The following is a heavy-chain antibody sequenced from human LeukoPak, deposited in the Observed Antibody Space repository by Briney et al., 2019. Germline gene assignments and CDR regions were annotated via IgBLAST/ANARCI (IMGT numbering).Heavy chain of an antibody. J-gene: IGHJ6*03. D-gene: IGHD2-2*01. V-gene: IGHV1-69*02. CDR1: GGTFSSYT. CDR3: ASVGCSSTSCHGEYYYYMDV. CDR2: IIPILGIA. Sequence: SVKVSCKASGGTFSSYTISWVRQAPGQGLEWMGRIIPILGIANYAQKFQGRVTITADKSTSTAYMELSSLRSEDTAVYYCASVGCSSTSCHGEYYYYMDVWGKGTTVTVPS.